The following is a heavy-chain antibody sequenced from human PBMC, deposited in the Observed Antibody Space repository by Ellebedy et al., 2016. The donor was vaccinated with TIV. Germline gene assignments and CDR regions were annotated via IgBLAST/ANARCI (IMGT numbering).Heavy chain of an antibody. Sequence: GGSLRLSCAASGFNFGDYGMHWVRQAPGKGLEWVAVIWFSGSGKFYADSVKGRYTISRDNSKNMVYLHMSNLRAEDTAVYYCARDPRGGGDYGDNWFDPWGQGTLATVSS. J-gene: IGHJ5*02. CDR1: GFNFGDYG. V-gene: IGHV3-33*01. D-gene: IGHD4-17*01. CDR2: IWFSGSGK. CDR3: ARDPRGGGDYGDNWFDP.